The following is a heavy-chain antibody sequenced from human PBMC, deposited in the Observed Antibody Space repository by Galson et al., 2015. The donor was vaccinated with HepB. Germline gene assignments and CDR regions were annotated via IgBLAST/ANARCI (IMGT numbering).Heavy chain of an antibody. Sequence: SLRLSCAASGFTFRSYDFHWVRQGTGKGLEWVSAMGAGGDTYYPDSVKGRFTISRENAKNSLYLQMNSLTAGDTAVYYCAREILDSISLGWDLDLWGRGTLVIVSS. J-gene: IGHJ2*01. V-gene: IGHV3-13*01. CDR3: AREILDSISLGWDLDL. CDR1: GFTFRSYD. CDR2: MGAGGDT. D-gene: IGHD6-6*01.